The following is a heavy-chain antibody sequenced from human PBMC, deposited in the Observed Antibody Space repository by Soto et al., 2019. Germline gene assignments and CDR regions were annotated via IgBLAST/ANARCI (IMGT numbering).Heavy chain of an antibody. Sequence: EVQLLESGGGLLQPGGSLRLSCAASGFTFSSYAMSWVRQAPGKGLGWVSSISGSGGSTYYADSVKGRFTISRDNSKKTLYLQMNSLRAGDTAVYYCAKDDDVWTGRGYWGQGTLVTVSS. V-gene: IGHV3-23*01. CDR2: ISGSGGST. CDR1: GFTFSSYA. D-gene: IGHD3-3*01. CDR3: AKDDDVWTGRGY. J-gene: IGHJ4*02.